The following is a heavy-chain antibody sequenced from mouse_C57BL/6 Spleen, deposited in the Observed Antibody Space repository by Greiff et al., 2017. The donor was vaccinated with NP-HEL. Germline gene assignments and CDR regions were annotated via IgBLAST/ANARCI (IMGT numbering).Heavy chain of an antibody. CDR2: IHPNSGST. CDR1: GYTFTSYW. D-gene: IGHD4-1*01. Sequence: VQLQQSGAELVKPGASVKLSCKASGYTFTSYWMHWVKQRPGQGLEWIGMIHPNSGSTNYNEKFKSKATLTVDKSSSTAYMQLSSLTSEDSAVYYCARYDWEGAWFAYWGQGTLVTVSA. V-gene: IGHV1-64*01. CDR3: ARYDWEGAWFAY. J-gene: IGHJ3*01.